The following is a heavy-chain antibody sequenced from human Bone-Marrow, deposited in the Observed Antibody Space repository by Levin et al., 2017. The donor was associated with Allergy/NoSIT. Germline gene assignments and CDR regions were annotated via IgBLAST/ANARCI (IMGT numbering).Heavy chain of an antibody. V-gene: IGHV3-7*03. CDR1: GFTFRSYW. J-gene: IGHJ4*02. CDR2: INQDGSEK. CDR3: ARVYSGYNDFDY. Sequence: ETLSLTCAASGFTFRSYWMTWVRQAPGKGLEWVANINQDGSEKYFVDSVKGRFTISRDNAKKSLYLQMDSLRAEDTAVYYCARVYSGYNDFDYWGQGTLVTVSS. D-gene: IGHD5-12*01.